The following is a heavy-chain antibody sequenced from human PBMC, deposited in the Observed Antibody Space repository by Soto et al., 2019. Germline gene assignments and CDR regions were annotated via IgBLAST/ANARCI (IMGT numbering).Heavy chain of an antibody. J-gene: IGHJ4*02. CDR1: GGSISSYY. CDR2: IYYSGST. CDR3: TRHEGGAAADCPLDY. D-gene: IGHD6-13*01. V-gene: IGHV4-59*08. Sequence: SETLSLTCTVSGGSISSYYWSWIWQPPGKGLEWIGYIYYSGSTNYNPSLKSRVTISVDTSTNQFSLKLTSVTAADTAVYYCTRHEGGAAADCPLDYWGQGTLVTVSS.